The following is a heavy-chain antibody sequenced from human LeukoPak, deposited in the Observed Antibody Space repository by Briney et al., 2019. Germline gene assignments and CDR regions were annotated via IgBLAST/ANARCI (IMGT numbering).Heavy chain of an antibody. D-gene: IGHD6-19*01. CDR3: ARPIAVAEEWYFDL. V-gene: IGHV4-39*01. J-gene: IGHJ2*01. Sequence: SETLSLTCTVSGGSISSSSYYWGWIRQPPGKGLEWIGSIYYSGSTYYNPSLKSRVTISVDTSKNQFSLKLSSVTAADTAVYYCARPIAVAEEWYFDLWGRGTLVTVSS. CDR1: GGSISSSSYY. CDR2: IYYSGST.